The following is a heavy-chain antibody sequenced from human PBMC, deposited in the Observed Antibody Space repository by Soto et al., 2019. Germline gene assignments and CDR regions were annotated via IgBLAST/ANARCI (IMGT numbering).Heavy chain of an antibody. D-gene: IGHD1-26*01. CDR2: IYYSGST. CDR1: GGSISSYY. CDR3: ARDLVGATTGYYYYGMDV. V-gene: IGHV4-59*01. Sequence: SETLSLTCTVSGGSISSYYWSWIRQPPGKGLEWIGYIYYSGSTNYNPSLKSRVTISVDTSKNQFSLKLSSVTAADTAVYYCARDLVGATTGYYYYGMDVWGQGTTVTVSS. J-gene: IGHJ6*02.